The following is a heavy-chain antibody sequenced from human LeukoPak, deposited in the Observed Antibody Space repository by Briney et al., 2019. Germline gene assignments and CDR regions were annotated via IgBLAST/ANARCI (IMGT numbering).Heavy chain of an antibody. J-gene: IGHJ6*04. CDR1: GFTFSDHY. Sequence: PGGSLRLSCAASGFTFSDHYMDWVRQAPGKGLEWVGRTRNKANSYTTEYAASVKGRFTISRDDSKNSLYLQMNSLKTEDTAVYYCARDGYRGYGFLDVWGKGTTVTVSS. CDR2: TRNKANSYTT. D-gene: IGHD5-12*01. V-gene: IGHV3-72*01. CDR3: ARDGYRGYGFLDV.